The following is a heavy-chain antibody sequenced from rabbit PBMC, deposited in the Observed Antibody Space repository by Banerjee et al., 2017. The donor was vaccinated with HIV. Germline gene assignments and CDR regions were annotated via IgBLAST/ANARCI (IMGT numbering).Heavy chain of an antibody. Sequence: QEQLVESGGGLVTLGGSLTLTCTASGIDFSNYYYVCWVRQAPGKGLEWIACIGAGSSGNTYYASWAKGQFTISKTSSTTVTLQMTSLTAADTATYFCARDGAGAAGYGYADFNLWGPGTLVTVS. V-gene: IGHV1S45*01. CDR3: ARDGAGAAGYGYADFNL. J-gene: IGHJ4*01. CDR1: GIDFSNYYY. D-gene: IGHD6-1*01. CDR2: IGAGSSGNT.